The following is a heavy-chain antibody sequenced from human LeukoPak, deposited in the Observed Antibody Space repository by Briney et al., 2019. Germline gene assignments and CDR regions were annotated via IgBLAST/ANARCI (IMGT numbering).Heavy chain of an antibody. CDR3: ARSLYDFWSNYWDY. CDR1: GGSMSSNY. CDR2: IYNSGTIYYSGST. Sequence: SETLSLTCTGSGGSMSSNYWSWIRQPPGKGLEWIGYIYNSGTIYYSGSTNYNPSLLSRVTISVDTSKNQFSLKLSSVTAADTAVYYCARSLYDFWSNYWDYWGQGTLVTVSS. V-gene: IGHV4-59*08. J-gene: IGHJ4*02. D-gene: IGHD3-3*01.